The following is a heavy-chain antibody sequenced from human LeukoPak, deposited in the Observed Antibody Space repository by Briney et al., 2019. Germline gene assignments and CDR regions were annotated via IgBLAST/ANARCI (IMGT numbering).Heavy chain of an antibody. Sequence: PGGSLRLSCAASGFTFSSYSMNWVRQAPGKGLEWVSSISSSSSYIYYADSVKGRFTISRDNAKNSLYLQMNSLRAEDTAVYYCARANPIAAASTITNFDYWGQGTLVTVSS. D-gene: IGHD6-13*01. CDR2: ISSSSSYI. V-gene: IGHV3-21*01. CDR1: GFTFSSYS. CDR3: ARANPIAAASTITNFDY. J-gene: IGHJ4*02.